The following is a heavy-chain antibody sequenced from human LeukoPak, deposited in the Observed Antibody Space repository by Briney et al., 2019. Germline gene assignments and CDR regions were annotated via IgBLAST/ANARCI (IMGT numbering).Heavy chain of an antibody. V-gene: IGHV4-39*01. CDR1: GGSISSSSYY. Sequence: SETLSLTCTVSGGSISSSSYYWGWIRQPPGKGLEWIGSIYYSGSTYYNPSLKSRVTISVDTSKNQFSLKLSSVTAADTAVYYCARQEGSSSWSPTAYYYMDVWGKGTTVTVSS. D-gene: IGHD6-13*01. CDR2: IYYSGST. J-gene: IGHJ6*03. CDR3: ARQEGSSSWSPTAYYYMDV.